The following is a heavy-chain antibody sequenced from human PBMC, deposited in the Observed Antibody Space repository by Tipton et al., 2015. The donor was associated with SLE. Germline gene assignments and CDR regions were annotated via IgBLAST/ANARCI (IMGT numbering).Heavy chain of an antibody. CDR3: AAELEPPY. J-gene: IGHJ4*02. CDR2: ISYDGSNK. CDR1: GFTFSSYG. Sequence: SLRLSCAASGFTFSSYGMHWVRQAPGKGLEWVAVISYDGSNKYYADSVKGRFTISRDNSKNTLYLQMNSLRAGDTAVYYCAAELEPPYWGQGTLVTVSS. V-gene: IGHV3-30*03. D-gene: IGHD1-1*01.